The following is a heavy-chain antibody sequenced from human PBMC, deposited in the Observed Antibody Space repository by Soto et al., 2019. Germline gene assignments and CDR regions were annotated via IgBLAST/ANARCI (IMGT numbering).Heavy chain of an antibody. D-gene: IGHD1-1*01. CDR2: MTWNGGTI. CDR3: ATSSAVADNFFQL. CDR1: EFTFENYS. J-gene: IGHJ4*02. V-gene: IGHV3-9*01. Sequence: SVRLSCAASEFTFENYSMHCVGQSPGKGLEWVSGMTWNGGTIDYGDSVKGRFTISRDNAKNSLYLQMNSLRAEDTAIYYCATSSAVADNFFQLWGQATLVNVS.